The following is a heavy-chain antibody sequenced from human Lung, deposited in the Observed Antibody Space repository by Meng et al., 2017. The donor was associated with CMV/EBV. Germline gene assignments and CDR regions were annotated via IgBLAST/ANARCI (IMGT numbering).Heavy chain of an antibody. J-gene: IGHJ4*02. CDR3: AKYIAAAGILSVYFDY. D-gene: IGHD6-13*01. V-gene: IGHV3-23*01. CDR1: GFTFSSYA. Sequence: GGSLRLXCAASGFTFSSYAMSWVRQAPGKGLEWVSTISGSGGSTYYADPVKGRFTISRDNSKNTLYLQMNSLRAEDTAVYYCAKYIAAAGILSVYFDYWGQGTMVTVSS. CDR2: ISGSGGST.